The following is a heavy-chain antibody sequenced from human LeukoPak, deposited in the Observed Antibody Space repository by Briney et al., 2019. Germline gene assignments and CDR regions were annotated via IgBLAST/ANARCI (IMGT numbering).Heavy chain of an antibody. D-gene: IGHD2-15*01. CDR1: GLTFSSYW. V-gene: IGHV3-7*01. CDR2: IKQDGSEK. CDR3: ARGHFVVVVAEYGMDV. J-gene: IGHJ6*02. Sequence: GGSLRLSCAASGLTFSSYWMSWVRQAPGKGLEWVANIKQDGSEKYYVDSVKGRFTISRDNAKNSLYLQMNSLRAEDTAVYYCARGHFVVVVAEYGMDVWGQGTTVTVSS.